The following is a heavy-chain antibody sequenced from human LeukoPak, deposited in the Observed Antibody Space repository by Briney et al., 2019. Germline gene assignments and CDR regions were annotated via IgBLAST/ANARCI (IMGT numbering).Heavy chain of an antibody. D-gene: IGHD2-15*01. CDR2: ISPSSGGT. CDR3: ARGNNYCRGGRCPDIFDI. Sequence: APVKVSCKASGYTFTGYYIHWVRQAPGQGLEWMGWISPSSGGTDYAQNFQGRVTMTRDTSINTAYMELSRLSSDDTALYYCARGNNYCRGGRCPDIFDIWGQGTMVTVSS. J-gene: IGHJ3*02. V-gene: IGHV1-2*02. CDR1: GYTFTGYY.